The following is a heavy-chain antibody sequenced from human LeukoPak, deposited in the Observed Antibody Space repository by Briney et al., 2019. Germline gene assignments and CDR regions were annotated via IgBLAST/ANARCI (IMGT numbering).Heavy chain of an antibody. J-gene: IGHJ4*02. D-gene: IGHD2-15*01. CDR2: ITAYGNT. CDR1: GYTFTIYG. Sequence: ASVKVSCKTSGYTFTIYGISWVRQAPGQGLEWMGLITAYGNTNYAQNLQGRVTMTTDTSTSTAYMELRSLRSDDTAVYYCARGIIGYYFDYWGQGTLVTVSS. V-gene: IGHV1-18*01. CDR3: ARGIIGYYFDY.